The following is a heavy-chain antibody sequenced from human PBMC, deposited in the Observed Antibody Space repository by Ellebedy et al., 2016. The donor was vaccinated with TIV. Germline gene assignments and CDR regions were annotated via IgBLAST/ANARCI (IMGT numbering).Heavy chain of an antibody. V-gene: IGHV3-48*02. CDR2: ISSSSSTI. J-gene: IGHJ6*02. Sequence: GGSLRLXCAASGFTFSSYSMNWVRQAPGKGLEWVSYISSSSSTIYYADSVKGRFTISRDNAKNSLYLQMNSLRDEDTAVYYCARDFTIFGVYYYYYYGMDVWGQGTTVTVSS. CDR3: ARDFTIFGVYYYYYYGMDV. D-gene: IGHD3-3*01. CDR1: GFTFSSYS.